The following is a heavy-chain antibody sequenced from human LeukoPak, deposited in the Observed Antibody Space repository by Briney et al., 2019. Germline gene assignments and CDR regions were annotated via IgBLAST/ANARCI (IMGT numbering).Heavy chain of an antibody. CDR1: GGSISSFS. J-gene: IGHJ4*02. V-gene: IGHV4-59*08. D-gene: IGHD6-19*01. Sequence: PSETLSLTCTVSGGSISSFSWSWIRQPPGKGLECLGYIYYSGRTNYNPSLKSRVTISVNTSKNQFSLKLSSVSAADTAAYYCARQGVGSGWSTGHDYWGQGTLVTVSS. CDR2: IYYSGRT. CDR3: ARQGVGSGWSTGHDY.